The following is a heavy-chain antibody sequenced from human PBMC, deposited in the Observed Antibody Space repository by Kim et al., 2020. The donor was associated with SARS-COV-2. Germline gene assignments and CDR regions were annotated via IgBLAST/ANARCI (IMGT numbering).Heavy chain of an antibody. V-gene: IGHV4-59*08. J-gene: IGHJ4*02. CDR2: IHYSVSP. CDR1: GGSINNNY. D-gene: IGHD2-21*01. Sequence: SETLSLTCTVSGGSINNNYWTWIRQPPGKGLEWIGNIHYSVSPTYNPSLKSRVTISVDASKNRFSLRLSSVTAADTAVYYCARVGSPIRHYFDFWRQGTLVTVSS. CDR3: ARVGSPIRHYFDF.